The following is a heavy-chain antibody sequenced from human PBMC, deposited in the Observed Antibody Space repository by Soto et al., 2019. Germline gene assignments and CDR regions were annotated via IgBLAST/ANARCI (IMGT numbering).Heavy chain of an antibody. Sequence: QVQLVQSGAEVKKPGASVKVSCKASGYTFTSYDINWVRQATGQGLEWMGWMNPNSGNTGYAQKFQGRVTMTRNTYISTAYMELSSLRSEDTAVYYCARVPKATYYDFWSGSHYYYYGMDVWGQGTTVTVSS. D-gene: IGHD3-3*01. CDR1: GYTFTSYD. J-gene: IGHJ6*02. CDR2: MNPNSGNT. V-gene: IGHV1-8*01. CDR3: ARVPKATYYDFWSGSHYYYYGMDV.